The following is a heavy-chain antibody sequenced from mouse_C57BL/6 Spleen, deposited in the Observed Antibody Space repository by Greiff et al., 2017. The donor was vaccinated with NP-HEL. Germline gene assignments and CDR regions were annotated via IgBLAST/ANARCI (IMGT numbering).Heavy chain of an antibody. CDR2: IDPSDSYT. V-gene: IGHV1-50*01. Sequence: QVQLQQPGAELVKPGASVKLSCKASGYTFTSYWMQWVKQRPGQGLEWIGEIDPSDSYTNYNQKFKGKATLTVDTSSSTAYMQLSSLTSEDSAVYYCARGVYDGYGYWGQGTTLTVSS. CDR3: ARGVYDGYGY. CDR1: GYTFTSYW. J-gene: IGHJ2*01. D-gene: IGHD2-3*01.